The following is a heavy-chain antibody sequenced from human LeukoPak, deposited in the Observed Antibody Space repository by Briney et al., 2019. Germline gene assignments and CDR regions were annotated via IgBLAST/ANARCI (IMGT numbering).Heavy chain of an antibody. D-gene: IGHD3-10*01. CDR3: ARGSYYYGSGSYAFDY. CDR1: GGSFSGYY. CDR2: ISRRGNT. V-gene: IGHV4-34*01. J-gene: IGHJ4*02. Sequence: SETLSLTCAVYGGSFSGYYWSWIRQPPGKGLEWIGQISRRGNTNYNPSLKSRVTISVDTSKNQLSLKLSSVTAADTAVYYCARGSYYYGSGSYAFDYWGQGTLVTVSS.